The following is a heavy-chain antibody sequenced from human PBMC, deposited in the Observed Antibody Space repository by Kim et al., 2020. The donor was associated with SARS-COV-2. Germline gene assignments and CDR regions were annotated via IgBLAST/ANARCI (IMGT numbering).Heavy chain of an antibody. CDR3: ARGRGFFGAAAPSPHYFDY. Sequence: SETLSLTCAVYGGSFSGYYWSWIRQPPGKGLEWIGEINHSGSTNYNPSLKSRVTISVDTSKNQFSLKLSSVTAADTAVYYCARGRGFFGAAAPSPHYFDYWGQGTLVTVSS. J-gene: IGHJ4*02. CDR1: GGSFSGYY. V-gene: IGHV4-34*01. D-gene: IGHD2-2*01. CDR2: INHSGST.